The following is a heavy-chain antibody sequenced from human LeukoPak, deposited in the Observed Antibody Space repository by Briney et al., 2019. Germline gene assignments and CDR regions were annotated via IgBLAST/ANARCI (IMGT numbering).Heavy chain of an antibody. J-gene: IGHJ4*02. CDR3: ARGKDTAMVIDY. V-gene: IGHV1-69*05. CDR2: IIPIFGTA. Sequence: SVKVSCKASGGTFSSYAISWVRQAPGQGLEWMGRIIPIFGTANYVQKFQGRVTITTDESTSTAYMELSSLRSEDTAVYYCARGKDTAMVIDYWGQGTLVTVSS. CDR1: GGTFSSYA. D-gene: IGHD5-18*01.